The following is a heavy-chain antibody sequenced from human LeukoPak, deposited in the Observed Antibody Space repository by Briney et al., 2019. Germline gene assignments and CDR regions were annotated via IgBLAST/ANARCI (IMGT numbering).Heavy chain of an antibody. CDR3: ARRNYYDSSGYYYGDYYYMDV. CDR1: GYSFTSYW. J-gene: IGHJ6*03. V-gene: IGHV5-51*01. Sequence: GESLKISCKGSGYSFTSYWIGWVRQMPGKGLEWMGIIYPGDFDTRYSPSFQGQVTISADKSISTAYLQWSNLKASDTAMYYCARRNYYDSSGYYYGDYYYMDVWGKGTTVTVSS. D-gene: IGHD3-22*01. CDR2: IYPGDFDT.